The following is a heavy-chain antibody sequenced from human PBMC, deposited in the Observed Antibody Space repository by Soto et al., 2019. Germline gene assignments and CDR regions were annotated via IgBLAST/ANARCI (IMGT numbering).Heavy chain of an antibody. CDR2: IWYDGSNK. CDR3: ARDGRYGGYYYYGMDV. J-gene: IGHJ6*02. V-gene: IGHV3-33*01. CDR1: GFTFSSYG. D-gene: IGHD4-17*01. Sequence: GGSLRLSCAASGFTFSSYGMHWVRQAPGKGLEWVAVIWYDGSNKYYADSVKGRFTISRDNSKNTLYLQMNSLRAEDTAVYYCARDGRYGGYYYYGMDVWGQGTTVTVSS.